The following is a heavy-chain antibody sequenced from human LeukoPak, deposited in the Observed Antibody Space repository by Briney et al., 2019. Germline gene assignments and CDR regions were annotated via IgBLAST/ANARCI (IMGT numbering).Heavy chain of an antibody. J-gene: IGHJ4*02. D-gene: IGHD3-3*01. CDR1: GFTFSSYG. Sequence: GGALRLSCAASGFTFSSYGVHWVRQAPGKGLERVAVIWYDGSNKYYADAVKGRVNISRDNSKNTLYLQMNSLRAEDTAVYYCARDGRTYYDFWSGYYWLDYWGQGTLVTVSS. CDR3: ARDGRTYYDFWSGYYWLDY. CDR2: IWYDGSNK. V-gene: IGHV3-33*01.